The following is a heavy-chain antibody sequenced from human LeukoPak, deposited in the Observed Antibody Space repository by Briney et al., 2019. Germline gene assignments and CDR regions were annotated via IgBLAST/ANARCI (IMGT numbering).Heavy chain of an antibody. D-gene: IGHD3-22*01. V-gene: IGHV3-11*04. J-gene: IGHJ3*02. CDR1: GFTFSDYY. Sequence: AGGSLRLSCAASGFTFSDYYMSWIRQAPGKGLEWVSYISSSGSTIYYADSVKGRFTISRDNAKNSLYLQMNSLRAEDTAVYYCARAITMIVVVIEFDAFDIWGQGTMVTVSS. CDR3: ARAITMIVVVIEFDAFDI. CDR2: ISSSGSTI.